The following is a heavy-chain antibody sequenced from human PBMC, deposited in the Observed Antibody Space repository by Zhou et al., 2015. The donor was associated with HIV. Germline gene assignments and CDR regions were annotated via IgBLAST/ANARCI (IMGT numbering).Heavy chain of an antibody. D-gene: IGHD6-13*01. CDR2: ISAYNGNT. V-gene: IGHV1-18*01. J-gene: IGHJ4*02. CDR1: GYTFTSYG. CDR3: ARAAAGTFDY. Sequence: LVQSGDQAGAPGASVKVSCKASGYTFTSYGISWVRQAPGQGLEWMGWISAYNGNTHYAQKLQDRVTMTTDTSTSTAYMELRSLRSDDAAVYYCARAAAGTFDYWGQGTLVTVSS.